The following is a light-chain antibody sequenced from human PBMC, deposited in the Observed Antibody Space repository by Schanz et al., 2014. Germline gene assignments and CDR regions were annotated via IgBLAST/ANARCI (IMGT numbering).Light chain of an antibody. J-gene: IGKJ1*01. Sequence: DIVMTQSPDSLAVSLGERATIHCKSSQSVLYSSNNKNYLAWYQQKPGQPPKLLIYWASTRESGVPDRFSGSGSGTDFTLTISSLQAEDVAVYYCQQRSSWPWTFGQGTKVEVK. V-gene: IGKV4-1*01. CDR2: WAS. CDR3: QQRSSWPWT. CDR1: QSVLYSSNNKNY.